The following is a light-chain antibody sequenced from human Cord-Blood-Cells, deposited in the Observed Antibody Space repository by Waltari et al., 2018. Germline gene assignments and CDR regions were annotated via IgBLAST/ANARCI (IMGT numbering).Light chain of an antibody. CDR3: MQGTHWPWT. CDR2: KVS. CDR1: QSLVHSDGNTY. V-gene: IGKV2-30*02. J-gene: IGKJ1*01. Sequence: DVVMTQSPLSLPVTLGQPASISCRSSQSLVHSDGNTYLNWCQQRPGQSPRRLIYKVSNRDSGVPDRFSGSGSGTDFTLKISRVEAEDVGVYYCMQGTHWPWTFGQGTKVEIK.